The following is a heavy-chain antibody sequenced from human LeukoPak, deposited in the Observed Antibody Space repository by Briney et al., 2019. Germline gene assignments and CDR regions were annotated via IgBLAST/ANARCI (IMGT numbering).Heavy chain of an antibody. CDR1: GGSISSGGYY. CDR2: IYYSGST. J-gene: IGHJ4*02. D-gene: IGHD5-12*01. V-gene: IGHV4-31*03. Sequence: SQTLSLTCTVSGGSISSGGYYWSWIRQHPGKGLEWIGYIYYSGSTYYNPSLKSRVTISVDTSKNPFSLKLSSVTAADTAVYYCALKGDSGYDLGEFDYWGQGTLVTVSS. CDR3: ALKGDSGYDLGEFDY.